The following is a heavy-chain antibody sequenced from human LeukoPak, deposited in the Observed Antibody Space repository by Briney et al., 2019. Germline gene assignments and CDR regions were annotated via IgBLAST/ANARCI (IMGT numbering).Heavy chain of an antibody. V-gene: IGHV4-34*01. CDR3: ARTSIAARRANAFDI. J-gene: IGHJ3*02. CDR1: GGSFSGYY. Sequence: SETLSLTCAVYGGSFSGYYWSWIRQPPGKGLEWIGEINHSGSTNYNPSLKSRVTISVDTSKNQFSLKLSSVTAADTAVYYCARTSIAARRANAFDIWGQGTMVTVSS. CDR2: INHSGST. D-gene: IGHD6-6*01.